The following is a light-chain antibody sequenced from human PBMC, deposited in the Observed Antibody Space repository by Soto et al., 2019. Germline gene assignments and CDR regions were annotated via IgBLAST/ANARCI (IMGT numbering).Light chain of an antibody. CDR3: HQRQRWPRT. CDR1: QAVNTR. V-gene: IGKV3-11*01. J-gene: IGKJ1*01. CDR2: LAS. Sequence: EIVLTQSPATLSSFPGDRVTLSCRASQAVNTRLAWYQHKTGQAPRLLIYLASNRAAGVPARFSGSGSGTDLTLTISDVEPEDFAVYYCHQRQRWPRTFGQGTTVDIK.